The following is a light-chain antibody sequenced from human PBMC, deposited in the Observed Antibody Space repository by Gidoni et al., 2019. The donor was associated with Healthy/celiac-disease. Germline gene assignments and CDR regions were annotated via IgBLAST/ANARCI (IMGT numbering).Light chain of an antibody. V-gene: IGKV1-39*01. Sequence: IQMTQSPSSLSASVGDRVTITCRASQSISSYLNWYQQKPGKAPKLLIYAASSLQSGVPSRFSGSGSGTDFTLTISSRQPEDFATYYCQQSYSTPLTFGGETKVEIK. CDR1: QSISSY. CDR2: AAS. J-gene: IGKJ4*01. CDR3: QQSYSTPLT.